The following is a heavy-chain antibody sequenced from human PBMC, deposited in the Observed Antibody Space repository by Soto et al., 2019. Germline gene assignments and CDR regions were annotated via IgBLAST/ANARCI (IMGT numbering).Heavy chain of an antibody. V-gene: IGHV1-18*01. D-gene: IGHD3-10*01. CDR2: ISAYNGNT. CDR1: GYTFINHG. J-gene: IGHJ4*02. Sequence: QVQLVQSGAEVKKPGASVKVSCKTSGYTFINHGISWVRQAPGQGLEWMGWISAYNGNTKDAQKLQGRVTMTTATSTTTAYMELRSLTSDDTAVYYCARDLMSFGGSLVSDSWGQGTLVIVSS. CDR3: ARDLMSFGGSLVSDS.